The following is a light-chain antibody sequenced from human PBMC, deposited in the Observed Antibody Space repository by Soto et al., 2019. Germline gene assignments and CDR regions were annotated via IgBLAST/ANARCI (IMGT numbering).Light chain of an antibody. V-gene: IGKV3-20*01. CDR1: QSVANNY. CDR2: DAS. Sequence: ENVLTQSPGTLSLSPGERATLSCRTSQSVANNYLAWYKQKPVQPPRLLIYDASNRATGIPDRFSGSGSGTDFTLTINRLDPDDFAVFYCQQYATSPLTFGQGTKVEVK. J-gene: IGKJ1*01. CDR3: QQYATSPLT.